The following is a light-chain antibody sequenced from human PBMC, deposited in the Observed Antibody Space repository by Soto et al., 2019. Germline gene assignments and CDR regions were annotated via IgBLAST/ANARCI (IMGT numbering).Light chain of an antibody. CDR1: QSVTSSY. Sequence: EIVLTQSPGTLSLSPGERATLSCRASQSVTSSYLAWYQQKPGQAPRLLIYGASRRATDIPARFSGSGSGTDFTLTISSLEPEDFAVYYCQQRSSWPRTFGQGTKVEIK. V-gene: IGKV3D-20*02. CDR3: QQRSSWPRT. CDR2: GAS. J-gene: IGKJ1*01.